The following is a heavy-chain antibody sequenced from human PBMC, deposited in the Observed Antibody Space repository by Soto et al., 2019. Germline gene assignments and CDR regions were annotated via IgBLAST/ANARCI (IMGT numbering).Heavy chain of an antibody. CDR1: GFTFENYA. CDR2: ISGSGGTT. CDR3: AKDSWAIFGVPAGEYYAMDV. D-gene: IGHD3-3*01. V-gene: IGHV3-23*01. J-gene: IGHJ6*02. Sequence: GGSMRLSCVASGFTFENYAMSWVRQAPGKGLEWVSAISGSGGTTYYSDSVKGRFTISRDNSKNTVYLQMNDLRVEDAAEYFCAKDSWAIFGVPAGEYYAMDVWGQGTTVTVSS.